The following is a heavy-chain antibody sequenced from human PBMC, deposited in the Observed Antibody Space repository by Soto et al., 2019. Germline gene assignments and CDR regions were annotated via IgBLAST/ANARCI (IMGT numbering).Heavy chain of an antibody. V-gene: IGHV3-23*01. CDR1: GFTFSSYA. J-gene: IGHJ3*02. CDR2: ISGSGGST. CDR3: AKDRCGIVGANDAFDI. D-gene: IGHD1-26*01. Sequence: GGSLRLSCAASGFTFSSYAMSWVRQAPGKGLEWVSAISGSGGSTYYADSVKGRFTISRDNSKNTLYLQMNSLRAEDTAVYYCAKDRCGIVGANDAFDIWGQGTMVTVSS.